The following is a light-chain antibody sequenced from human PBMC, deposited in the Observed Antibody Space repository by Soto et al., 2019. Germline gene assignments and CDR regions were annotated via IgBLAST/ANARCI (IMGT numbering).Light chain of an antibody. Sequence: IQLTQSPSSLSASVGDSVTITCRASQGISSFLAWYQQKPGKAPKLLIYAASSLQSGVPSRFSGSGSGTDFTLTISSLQPEDFAIYYCQQSYSILGTFGQGTKVDIK. CDR2: AAS. CDR3: QQSYSILGT. V-gene: IGKV1-9*01. CDR1: QGISSF. J-gene: IGKJ1*01.